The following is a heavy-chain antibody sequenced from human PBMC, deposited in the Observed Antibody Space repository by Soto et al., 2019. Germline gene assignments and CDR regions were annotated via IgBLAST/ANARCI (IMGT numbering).Heavy chain of an antibody. CDR1: GFTFTDYA. J-gene: IGHJ4*02. CDR3: ASSISSVGPFDY. D-gene: IGHD1-26*01. V-gene: IGHV3-30-3*01. CDR2: ISYDGSNK. Sequence: GGSLRLSCAASGFTFTDYALNWVRQAPDKGLEWMAVISYDGSNKFYADSVKGRFTISRDNSKNMLYLQVNSLKTEDTAVYYCASSISSVGPFDYWGQGTLVTVSS.